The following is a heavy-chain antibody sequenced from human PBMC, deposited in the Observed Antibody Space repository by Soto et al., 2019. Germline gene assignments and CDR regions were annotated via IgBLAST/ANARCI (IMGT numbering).Heavy chain of an antibody. V-gene: IGHV5-51*01. Sequence: GESLKISCQVSGYTFTIYWIGWVRQMPGKGLEWMGIIYPSGSDTRYSPSFQGQVTISADQSINTAYLQWDSLKASDTASYYCARPANTVADHFDLWGQGTPVTVSS. CDR3: ARPANTVADHFDL. CDR1: GYTFTIYW. CDR2: IYPSGSDT. J-gene: IGHJ4*02. D-gene: IGHD4-17*01.